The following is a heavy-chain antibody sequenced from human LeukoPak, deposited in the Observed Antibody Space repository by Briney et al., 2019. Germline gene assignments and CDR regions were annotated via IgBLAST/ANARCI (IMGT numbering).Heavy chain of an antibody. D-gene: IGHD3-9*01. Sequence: QPGGSQRLSCAASGFKFSDHYIDWVRQAPGKGLEWVSAISGSGGSTYYADSVKGRFTISRDNSKNTLYLQMNSLRAEDTAVYYCSVGRLVADYWGQGTLVTVSS. V-gene: IGHV3-23*01. CDR3: SVGRLVADY. J-gene: IGHJ4*02. CDR2: ISGSGGST. CDR1: GFKFSDHY.